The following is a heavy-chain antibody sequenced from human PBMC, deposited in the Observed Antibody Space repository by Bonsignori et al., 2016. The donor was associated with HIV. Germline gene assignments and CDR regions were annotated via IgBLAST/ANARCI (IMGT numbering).Heavy chain of an antibody. Sequence: EVQLVESGGGLIQPGGSVRLSCAASGFTVSGNHMSWVRQAPGKGLEWVSLIHTNGNTYYTDSVKGRFTISRDSSKNTLYLQMNSLRAEDTAVYYCARDHEGRPFDDWGQERLVTV. D-gene: IGHD3-10*01. V-gene: IGHV3-53*01. CDR3: ARDHEGRPFDD. CDR2: IHTNGNT. J-gene: IGHJ4*02. CDR1: GFTVSGNH.